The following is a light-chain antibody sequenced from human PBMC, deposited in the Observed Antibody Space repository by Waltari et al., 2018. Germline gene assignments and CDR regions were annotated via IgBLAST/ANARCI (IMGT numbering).Light chain of an antibody. Sequence: DIVLTQSPGTLSLSPGEIATLPCRASQSVFTNSLAWYQQKPGQAPKLLIFGASNRASGIPDRFSGSGSGTDFTLAIGRLEPEDFAMYYCQQYHDSPPTFGGGTNVEI. CDR2: GAS. CDR3: QQYHDSPPT. J-gene: IGKJ4*01. V-gene: IGKV3-20*01. CDR1: QSVFTNS.